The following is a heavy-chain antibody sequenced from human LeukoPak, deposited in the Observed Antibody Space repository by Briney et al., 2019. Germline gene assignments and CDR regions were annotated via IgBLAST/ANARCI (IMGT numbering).Heavy chain of an antibody. V-gene: IGHV3-30*02. J-gene: IGHJ6*03. D-gene: IGHD6-13*01. CDR3: AKDQARYSSSSYYYMDV. Sequence: PGGSLRLSCAASGFTFRSYGMHWVRQAPGKGLEWVTYIRYDGSKEYYADSVKGRFTISRDNSKNMLYLQMNSLRAEDTAVYYCAKDQARYSSSSYYYMDVWGKGTTVTVSS. CDR1: GFTFRSYG. CDR2: IRYDGSKE.